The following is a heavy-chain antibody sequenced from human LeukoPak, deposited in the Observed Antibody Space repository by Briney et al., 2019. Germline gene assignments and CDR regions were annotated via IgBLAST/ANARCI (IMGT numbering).Heavy chain of an antibody. V-gene: IGHV1-24*01. J-gene: IGHJ4*02. CDR2: FDPEDGET. CDR1: GYTLTELS. Sequence: ASVKVSCKVSGYTLTELSMHWVRQAPGKGLEWMGGFDPEDGETIYAQKFQGRVTMTEGTSTDTAYMELSSLRSEDTAVYYCATGLSEAVAGTRRYWGQGTLVTVSS. D-gene: IGHD6-19*01. CDR3: ATGLSEAVAGTRRY.